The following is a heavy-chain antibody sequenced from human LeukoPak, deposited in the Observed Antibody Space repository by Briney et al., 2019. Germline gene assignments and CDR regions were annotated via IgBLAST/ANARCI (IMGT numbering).Heavy chain of an antibody. J-gene: IGHJ4*02. Sequence: GGSLRLSCAASGFTVSSNYMSWVRQAPGKGLEWVSVIYSGGSTYYADSVKGRFTISRDNSKNTLYLQMNSLRAEDTAVYYCAKRAYGPNQAPYYFDYWGQGTLVTVSS. CDR3: AKRAYGPNQAPYYFDY. CDR1: GFTVSSNY. D-gene: IGHD4-17*01. V-gene: IGHV3-53*01. CDR2: IYSGGST.